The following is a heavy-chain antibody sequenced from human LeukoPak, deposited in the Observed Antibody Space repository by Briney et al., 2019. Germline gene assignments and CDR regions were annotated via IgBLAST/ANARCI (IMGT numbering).Heavy chain of an antibody. CDR1: GFTFSSYW. Sequence: GGSLRLSCAASGFTFSSYWMTWVRQAPGKGLEWVAVISYDGSNKYYADSVKGRFTISRDNSKNTLYLQMNSLRAEDTAVYYCARDVVGDSSGYPSDYWGQGTLVTASS. V-gene: IGHV3-30*03. CDR3: ARDVVGDSSGYPSDY. J-gene: IGHJ4*02. D-gene: IGHD3-22*01. CDR2: ISYDGSNK.